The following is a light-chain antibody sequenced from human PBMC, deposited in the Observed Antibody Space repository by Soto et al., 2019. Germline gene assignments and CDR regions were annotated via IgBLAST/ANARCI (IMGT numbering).Light chain of an antibody. CDR2: GAS. V-gene: IGKV3-20*01. J-gene: IGKJ5*01. CDR1: QSVSGSY. CDR3: QEYDGAPIT. Sequence: EIVLTQSPGTLSLSPGERATLSCRASQSVSGSYLAWYQQKPGQAPRLLIYGASSRATGIPDRFSGSGSGTDFTLTIARLEPEDFAVYYCQEYDGAPITYGLGTRLEI.